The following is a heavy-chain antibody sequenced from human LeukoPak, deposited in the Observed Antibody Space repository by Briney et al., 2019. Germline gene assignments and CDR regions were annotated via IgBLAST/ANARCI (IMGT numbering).Heavy chain of an antibody. D-gene: IGHD2-2*01. CDR3: ATDVPAVTIFGY. J-gene: IGHJ4*02. V-gene: IGHV3-33*01. CDR2: IWYDGSNK. CDR1: GFTFSSYG. Sequence: PGGSLRLSCAASGFTFSSYGMHWVRQAPGKGLEWVAVIWYDGSNKYYADSVKGRFTISRDNSKNTLYLQMNSLRAEDTAVYYCATDVPAVTIFGYWGQGTLVTVSS.